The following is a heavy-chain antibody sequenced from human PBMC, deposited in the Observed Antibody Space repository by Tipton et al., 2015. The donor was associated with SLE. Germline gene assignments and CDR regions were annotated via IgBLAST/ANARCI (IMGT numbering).Heavy chain of an antibody. J-gene: IGHJ3*02. CDR3: ARRIGEAFEI. D-gene: IGHD3-10*01. V-gene: IGHV4-39*07. Sequence: TLSLTCTVSGGSISTSNYYWGWIRQPPGKGLEWIGTIYYSGSTYYNPSLKSRVTISVDTSKNQFSLKLSSVTAADTAVYYCARRIGEAFEIWGQGTMVSASS. CDR2: IYYSGST. CDR1: GGSISTSNYY.